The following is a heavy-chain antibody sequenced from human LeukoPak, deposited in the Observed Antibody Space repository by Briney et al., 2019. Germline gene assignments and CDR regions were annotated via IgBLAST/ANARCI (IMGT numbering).Heavy chain of an antibody. J-gene: IGHJ3*02. CDR1: GYTFSNFG. CDR3: ARDVGNYDSSGWNAFEI. CDR2: ISAYNGKI. D-gene: IGHD3-22*01. V-gene: IGHV1-18*01. Sequence: GASVKVSCKTSGYTFSNFGISWVRPAPGQGLEWMGWISAYNGKIKYVQKFQGRVTMTTDTSTSTVYMELRSLGSDDTAMYYCARDVGNYDSSGWNAFEIWGQGTMVTVSS.